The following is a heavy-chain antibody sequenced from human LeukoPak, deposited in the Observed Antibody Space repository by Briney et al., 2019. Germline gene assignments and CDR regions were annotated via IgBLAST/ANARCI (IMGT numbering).Heavy chain of an antibody. CDR3: ARDFNPYYYDSSGYSGY. D-gene: IGHD3-22*01. Sequence: ASVKVSCKASGYTFTGYYMHWVRQAPGQGLEWMGWINPNSGGTNYAQKFQGRVTMTRDTSISTAYMELSRLRSDDTAVYYCARDFNPYYYDSSGYSGYWGQGTLVTVSS. CDR2: INPNSGGT. V-gene: IGHV1-2*02. CDR1: GYTFTGYY. J-gene: IGHJ4*02.